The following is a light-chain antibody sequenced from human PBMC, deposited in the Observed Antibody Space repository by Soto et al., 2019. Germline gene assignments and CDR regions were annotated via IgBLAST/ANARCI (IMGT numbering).Light chain of an antibody. CDR3: HQYYDTAWA. CDR1: QSISHSSNNKNK. Sequence: DIVMTQSPDSLALSLGERATINCKSSQSISHSSNNKNKLAWDQQKPGQPPKLLISWASIRESGVPDRFSGSGSGTDFTLTISRLQAEDVAVYFCHQYYDTAWAFGQGTKVEIK. V-gene: IGKV4-1*01. J-gene: IGKJ1*01. CDR2: WAS.